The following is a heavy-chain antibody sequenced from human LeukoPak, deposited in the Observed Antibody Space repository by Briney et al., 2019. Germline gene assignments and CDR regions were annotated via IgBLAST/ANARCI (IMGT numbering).Heavy chain of an antibody. Sequence: RASVKVSCKASGGTFSSYAISWVRQAPGQGLEWMGGIIPIFGTANYAQKFQGRVTITADEPTSTAYMELSSLRSEDTAVYYCARDRDEGLGGFLEYYWGQGTLVTASS. J-gene: IGHJ4*02. CDR2: IIPIFGTA. CDR1: GGTFSSYA. V-gene: IGHV1-69*13. CDR3: ARDRDEGLGGFLEYY. D-gene: IGHD3-3*01.